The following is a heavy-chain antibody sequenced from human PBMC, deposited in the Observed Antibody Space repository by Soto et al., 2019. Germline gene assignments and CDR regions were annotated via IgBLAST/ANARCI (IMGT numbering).Heavy chain of an antibody. CDR3: ARDYLPTAIAVAAYYYGMDV. D-gene: IGHD6-19*01. V-gene: IGHV1-46*01. CDR1: GYTFTSYY. Sequence: ASVKVSCKASGYTFTSYYMHWVRQAPVQGVEWMGIINPSGGSTSYAQKFQGRVTMTRDTSTSTVYMELSSLRSEDTAVYYCARDYLPTAIAVAAYYYGMDVWGQCTTVTVSS. CDR2: INPSGGST. J-gene: IGHJ6*02.